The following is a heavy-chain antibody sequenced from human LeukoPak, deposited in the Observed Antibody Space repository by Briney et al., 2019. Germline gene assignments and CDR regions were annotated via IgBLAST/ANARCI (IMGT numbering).Heavy chain of an antibody. D-gene: IGHD3-10*01. J-gene: IGHJ5*02. Sequence: SETLSLTCAVYGGSFSGYYWSWTRQPPGKGLEWIGEINHSGSTNYNPSLKSRVTISVDTSKNQFSLKLSSVTAADTAVYYCAARPFGPWGWFDPWGQGTLVTVSS. CDR2: INHSGST. CDR1: GGSFSGYY. V-gene: IGHV4-34*01. CDR3: AARPFGPWGWFDP.